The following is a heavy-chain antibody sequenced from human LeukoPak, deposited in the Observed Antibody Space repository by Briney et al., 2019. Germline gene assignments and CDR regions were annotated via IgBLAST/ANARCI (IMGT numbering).Heavy chain of an antibody. CDR3: ARDQGSLTRSWYTGY. V-gene: IGHV1-2*06. D-gene: IGHD6-13*01. J-gene: IGHJ4*02. CDR1: GYTFTGYH. Sequence: GSSVKVSCKASGYTFTGYHIHWVRQAPGRGLEWMGRINPYSGDTNFAQKFQDRVTMTRDTSITTAYMDLSSLTPDDTAVYFCARDQGSLTRSWYTGYWGQGTQVTVSS. CDR2: INPYSGDT.